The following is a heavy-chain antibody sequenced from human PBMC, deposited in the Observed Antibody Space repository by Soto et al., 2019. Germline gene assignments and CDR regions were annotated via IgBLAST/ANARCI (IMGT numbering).Heavy chain of an antibody. CDR1: GGTFGNSA. D-gene: IGHD3-10*01. V-gene: IGHV1-69*06. J-gene: IGHJ6*02. CDR3: ARGGSLLWFGDHLFYGMDV. Sequence: GASVKVSCKASGGTFGNSAISWVRQAPGQGLEWMGGIIPSFATGNSAPEFQGRLTITADKSTTTAYMELSSLRSEDTAVYYCARGGSLLWFGDHLFYGMDVWGQGTTVTVSS. CDR2: IIPSFATG.